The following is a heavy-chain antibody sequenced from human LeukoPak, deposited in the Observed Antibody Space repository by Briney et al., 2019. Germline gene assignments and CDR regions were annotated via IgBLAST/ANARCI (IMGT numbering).Heavy chain of an antibody. CDR3: ARKNIVVVPAAPLHYYYYYYYMDV. CDR2: ISSSGSTI. Sequence: PGGSLRLSCAASGFTFSDYYMSWIRQAPGKGLEWVSYISSSGSTIYYADSVKGRFTISRDNAKNSLYLQMNSLRAEDTAVYYCARKNIVVVPAAPLHYYYYYYYMDVRGKGTTVTVSS. J-gene: IGHJ6*03. V-gene: IGHV3-11*01. D-gene: IGHD2-2*01. CDR1: GFTFSDYY.